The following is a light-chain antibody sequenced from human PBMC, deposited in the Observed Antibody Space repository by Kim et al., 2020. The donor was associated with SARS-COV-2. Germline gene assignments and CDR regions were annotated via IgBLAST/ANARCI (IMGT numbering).Light chain of an antibody. V-gene: IGLV2-14*04. CDR1: SSDVGGYNY. CDR3: TSYTSSNTLHVV. J-gene: IGLJ2*01. CDR2: DVT. Sequence: ITIACTGTSSDVGGYNYVSWYQQHPGKAPKLMIYDVTNRPSGVSNRFSGSKSGNTASLTISALQAEDEADYYCTSYTSSNTLHVVFGGGTQLTVL.